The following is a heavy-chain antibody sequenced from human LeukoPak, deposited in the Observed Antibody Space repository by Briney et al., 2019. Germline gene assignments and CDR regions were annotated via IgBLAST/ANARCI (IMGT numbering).Heavy chain of an antibody. V-gene: IGHV3-53*01. CDR2: IYSGGNT. CDR3: ARGRSYFDH. J-gene: IGHJ4*02. Sequence: GGSLRLSCAASGFTVSSNYMTWVPQAPGKGLEWVSLIYSGGNTYYADAVKGRFTISRDNSKNTVDLQMNSLRAEDTAVYYCARGRSYFDHWGQGTLVTVSS. CDR1: GFTVSSNY.